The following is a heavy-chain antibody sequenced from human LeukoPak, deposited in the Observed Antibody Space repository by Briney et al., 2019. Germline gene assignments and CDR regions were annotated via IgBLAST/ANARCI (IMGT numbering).Heavy chain of an antibody. CDR3: AKVPSFIAVAETCDY. Sequence: GGSLRLSCAASGFTFSSYAMSWVRQAPGKGLEGVSAIRCSCCTTYYADPVKGRFTISRDNSKNTLYLQMNGLRAEDTAVYYCAKVPSFIAVAETCDYWGQGTLVTVSS. D-gene: IGHD6-19*01. CDR2: IRCSCCTT. CDR1: GFTFSSYA. J-gene: IGHJ4*02. V-gene: IGHV3-23*01.